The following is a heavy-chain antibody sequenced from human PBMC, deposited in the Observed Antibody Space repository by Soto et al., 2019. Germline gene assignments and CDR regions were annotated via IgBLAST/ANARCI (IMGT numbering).Heavy chain of an antibody. CDR1: GFTFSSYW. J-gene: IGHJ4*02. V-gene: IGHV3-74*01. Sequence: AGSLRLSCAASGFTFSSYWMHWGRQAPGKGLVWVSRINSDGSSTSYADSVKGRFNISRDNDKNTLYLQMNSLRAEDTAVYYCARDFCSGGSCYSTFDYWGQGTLVTVS. D-gene: IGHD2-15*01. CDR2: INSDGSST. CDR3: ARDFCSGGSCYSTFDY.